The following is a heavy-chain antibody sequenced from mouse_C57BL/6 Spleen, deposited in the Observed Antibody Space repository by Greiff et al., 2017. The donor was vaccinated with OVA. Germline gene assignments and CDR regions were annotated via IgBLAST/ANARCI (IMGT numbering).Heavy chain of an antibody. D-gene: IGHD2-4*01. Sequence: QVQLKQSGAELLKPGASVKLSCKATGYTFTGYWIEWVKQRPGHGLEWIGEILPGSGSTNYNEKFKGKATFTADTSSNTAYMQLSSLTTEDSAIYYCARGGDDYDGRTWFAYWGQGTLVTVSA. CDR2: ILPGSGST. J-gene: IGHJ3*01. V-gene: IGHV1-9*01. CDR3: ARGGDDYDGRTWFAY. CDR1: GYTFTGYW.